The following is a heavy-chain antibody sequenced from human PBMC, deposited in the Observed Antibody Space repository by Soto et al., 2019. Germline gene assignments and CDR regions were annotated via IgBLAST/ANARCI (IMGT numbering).Heavy chain of an antibody. Sequence: SETLSLTRTVYGGYISSYYWSWIRQPPGKGLEWIGYIYYSGSTHYNPSLKSRVTISVDTSKNQFSLRLSSVAAADTAVYYCAGSFPHGAAAGTRFDYWGQGTLGTVSS. D-gene: IGHD6-13*01. CDR2: IYYSGST. J-gene: IGHJ4*02. CDR1: GGYISSYY. CDR3: AGSFPHGAAAGTRFDY. V-gene: IGHV4-59*01.